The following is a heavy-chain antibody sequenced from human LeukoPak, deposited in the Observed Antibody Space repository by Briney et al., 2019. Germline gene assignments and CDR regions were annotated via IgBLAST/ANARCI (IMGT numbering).Heavy chain of an antibody. CDR1: GFTFSSYG. J-gene: IGHJ4*02. CDR2: IRYDGSNK. V-gene: IGHV3-30*02. D-gene: IGHD3-22*01. Sequence: GGSLRLSCAASGFTFSSYGMHWVRQAPGKGLEWVAFIRYDGSNKYYADSVKGRFTISRDNSKNTLYLQMNSLRAEDTAVYYCAKDRDYYDSSGFDYWGQGTLVTVSS. CDR3: AKDRDYYDSSGFDY.